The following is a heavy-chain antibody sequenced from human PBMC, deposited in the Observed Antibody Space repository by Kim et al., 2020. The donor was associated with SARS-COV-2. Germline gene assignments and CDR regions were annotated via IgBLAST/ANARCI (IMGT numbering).Heavy chain of an antibody. CDR1: GGSFSGYY. Sequence: SETLSLTCAVYGGSFSGYYWSWIRQPPGKGLEWIGEINHSGSTNYNPSLKSRVTISVDTSKNQFSLKLSSVTAADTAVYYCARGWRLRLAFDIWGQGTMVTVSS. J-gene: IGHJ3*02. CDR2: INHSGST. CDR3: ARGWRLRLAFDI. D-gene: IGHD3-16*01. V-gene: IGHV4-34*01.